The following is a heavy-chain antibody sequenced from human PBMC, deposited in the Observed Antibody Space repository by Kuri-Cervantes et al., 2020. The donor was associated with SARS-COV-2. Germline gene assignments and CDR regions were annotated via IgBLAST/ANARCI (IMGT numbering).Heavy chain of an antibody. D-gene: IGHD6-6*01. V-gene: IGHV4-34*01. CDR3: ARVGRIAARYYFDY. Sequence: SETLSLTCDVYGGSFSGSFWSWIRHSGSTNYTPSLKSRVTISVDTSKNQFSLKLSSVTAADTAVYYCARVGRIAARYYFDYWGQGTLVTVSS. J-gene: IGHJ4*02. CDR1: GGSFSGSF. CDR2: GST.